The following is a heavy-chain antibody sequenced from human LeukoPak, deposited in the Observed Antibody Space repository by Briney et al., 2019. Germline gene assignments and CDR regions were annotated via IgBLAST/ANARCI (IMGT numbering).Heavy chain of an antibody. D-gene: IGHD2-15*01. CDR1: GFTLSRYS. J-gene: IGHJ5*02. V-gene: IGHV3-21*01. Sequence: KPGGSLRLSCAASGFTLSRYSMNWVRQAPGKGLEWVSSISTSSSYIYYADSVKGRFTISRDNAKNSLYLDMSSLRADDTAVYYCARAENSGSGGLDPWGQGTLVTVSS. CDR2: ISTSSSYI. CDR3: ARAENSGSGGLDP.